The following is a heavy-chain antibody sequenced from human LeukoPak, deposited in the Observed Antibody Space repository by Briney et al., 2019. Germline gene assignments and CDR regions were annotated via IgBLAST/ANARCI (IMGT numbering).Heavy chain of an antibody. Sequence: GGSLRLSCAASGFTFSRKTMNWVRQAPGKGLEWVSYISSDSGTIYYADSARGRFTISRDNAKNTLYLQMNSLRAEDTAVYYCARGWGVDYWGQGTLVTVSS. J-gene: IGHJ4*01. CDR3: ARGWGVDY. CDR2: ISSDSGTI. CDR1: GFTFSRKT. D-gene: IGHD3-16*01. V-gene: IGHV3-48*04.